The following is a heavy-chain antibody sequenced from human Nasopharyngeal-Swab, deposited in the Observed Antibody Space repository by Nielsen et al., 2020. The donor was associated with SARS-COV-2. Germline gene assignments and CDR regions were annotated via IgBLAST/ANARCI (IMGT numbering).Heavy chain of an antibody. D-gene: IGHD3-10*01. V-gene: IGHV1-69*13. J-gene: IGHJ6*02. CDR3: ARGGYYGSGSYFHYYYGMDV. CDR2: IIPIFGTA. CDR1: GGTFSSYD. Sequence: SVKVSCKASGGTFSSYDISGVRQTPGQGLEWMGGIIPIFGTANYAQKFQGRVTITADESTSTAYMELSSLRSEDTAVYYCARGGYYGSGSYFHYYYGMDVWGQGTTVTVSS.